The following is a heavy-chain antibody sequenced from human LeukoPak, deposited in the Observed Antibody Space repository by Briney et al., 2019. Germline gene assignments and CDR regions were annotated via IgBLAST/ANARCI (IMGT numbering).Heavy chain of an antibody. CDR3: ARRVGNNYGYPDY. CDR1: GFTFSSYE. V-gene: IGHV3-48*03. CDR2: ISNSGSTI. Sequence: GSLCLSCAASGFTFSSYERNWVRQAPGKGLEWVSYISNSGSTIYYADSVKGRFTIARANAKNSLYVQMNSLRAEDTAVYYCARRVGNNYGYPDYWGQGTLVTVSS. D-gene: IGHD5-18*01. J-gene: IGHJ4*02.